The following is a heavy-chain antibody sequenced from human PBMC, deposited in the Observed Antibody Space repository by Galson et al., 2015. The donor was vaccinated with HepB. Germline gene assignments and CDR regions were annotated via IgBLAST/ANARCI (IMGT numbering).Heavy chain of an antibody. D-gene: IGHD3-22*01. Sequence: SVKVSCKVSGYTLTELSMHWVRQAPGKGLEWMGGFDPEDGETIYAQKFQGRVTMTEDTSTDTAYMELSSLRSEDTAVYYCATSFKYYYDSSGYHDAFDIWGQGTMVTVSS. V-gene: IGHV1-24*01. CDR2: FDPEDGET. CDR1: GYTLTELS. CDR3: ATSFKYYYDSSGYHDAFDI. J-gene: IGHJ3*02.